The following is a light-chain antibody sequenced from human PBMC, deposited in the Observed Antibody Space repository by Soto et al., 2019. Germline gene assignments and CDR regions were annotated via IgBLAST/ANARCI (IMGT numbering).Light chain of an antibody. J-gene: IGLJ3*02. Sequence: QSALTQPASVSGSPGQSITISCTGTSSDVGGYNYVSWYQQHPGKAPKLMIYDVSNRPSGVSYRFSGSRSGNTASLTISGLQAEDEAGYYCSSYTSSRTGVFGGGTKLTVL. CDR3: SSYTSSRTGV. CDR1: SSDVGGYNY. V-gene: IGLV2-14*01. CDR2: DVS.